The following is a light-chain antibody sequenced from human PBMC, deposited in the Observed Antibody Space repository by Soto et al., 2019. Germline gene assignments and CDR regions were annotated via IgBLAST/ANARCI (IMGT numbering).Light chain of an antibody. J-gene: IGKJ1*01. V-gene: IGKV1-5*01. Sequence: DSQMTKSPSTLSAAVGDRFTITCRASQSISSWLAWYQQKPGNAPKLLIYDASSLESGVPSRFSGSGSGTEFTLTISSLQPYDFATYYCQQYNSSPETFGKWTKVEIK. CDR1: QSISSW. CDR2: DAS. CDR3: QQYNSSPET.